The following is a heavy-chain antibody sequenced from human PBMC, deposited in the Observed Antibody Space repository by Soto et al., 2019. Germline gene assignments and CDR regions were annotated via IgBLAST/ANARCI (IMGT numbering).Heavy chain of an antibody. Sequence: GGSLRLSCAASGFTFSSYAMNWVRQAPGKGLEWVSAISGSGGSTYYADSVKGRFTISRDNSKNTLYLQMNSLRAEDTAVYYCARERSYYDSSGYYAYYFDYWGQGSLVTVSS. CDR1: GFTFSSYA. CDR2: ISGSGGST. CDR3: ARERSYYDSSGYYAYYFDY. D-gene: IGHD3-22*01. J-gene: IGHJ4*02. V-gene: IGHV3-23*01.